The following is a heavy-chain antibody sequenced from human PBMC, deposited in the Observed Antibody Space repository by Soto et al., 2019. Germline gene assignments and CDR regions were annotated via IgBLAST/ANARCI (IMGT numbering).Heavy chain of an antibody. CDR2: IFYLGSS. D-gene: IGHD3-3*02. V-gene: IGHV4-39*01. J-gene: IGHJ5*02. CDR3: ARHSLALRKNNWFDP. CDR1: GDPIISSDFY. Sequence: SETLSLTCTVSGDPIISSDFYWGWVRQPPGKGLEWIGSIFYLGSSYYNPSLKSRVTMSVDTSKNQFSLRLRSVTAADTALYFCARHSLALRKNNWFDPWGQGIMVTVSS.